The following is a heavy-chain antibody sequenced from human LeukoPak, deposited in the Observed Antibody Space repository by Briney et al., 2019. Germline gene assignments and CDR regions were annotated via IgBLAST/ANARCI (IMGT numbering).Heavy chain of an antibody. V-gene: IGHV3-21*01. CDR3: ARGPYSSSWSDFDY. CDR2: ISSTSTYI. D-gene: IGHD6-13*01. CDR1: GFTFSSYI. Sequence: KPVGSLRLSCAASGFTFSSYIMNWVRQAPGTGLEWVSSISSTSTYIYYADSVKGRFTISRDNAKNSLYLQMNSLRAEDTAVYYCARGPYSSSWSDFDYWGQGTLVTVSS. J-gene: IGHJ4*02.